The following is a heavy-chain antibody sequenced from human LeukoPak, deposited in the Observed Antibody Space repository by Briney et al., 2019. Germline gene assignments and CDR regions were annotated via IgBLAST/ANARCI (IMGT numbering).Heavy chain of an antibody. V-gene: IGHV4-59*01. CDR1: GGSISSYY. CDR2: IYYSGST. J-gene: IGHJ4*02. D-gene: IGHD3-10*01. CDR3: ARMPMVRGVPFDY. Sequence: EASETLSLTCTVSGGSISSYYWGWIRQPPGKGLEWIGYIYYSGSTNYNPSLKSRVTISVDTSKNQFSLKLSSVTAADTAVYYCARMPMVRGVPFDYWGQGTLVTVSS.